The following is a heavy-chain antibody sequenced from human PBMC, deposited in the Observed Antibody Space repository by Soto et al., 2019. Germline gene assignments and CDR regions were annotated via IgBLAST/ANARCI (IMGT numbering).Heavy chain of an antibody. V-gene: IGHV4-59*01. Sequence: SETLSLTCTVSGGSISSYYWSWIRQPPGKGLEWIGYIYYSGSTNYNPSLKSRVTISVDTSKNQFSLKLSSVTAADTAVYYCARDLGGYGMDVWGQGTTVTVSS. J-gene: IGHJ6*02. D-gene: IGHD3-10*01. CDR1: GGSISSYY. CDR2: IYYSGST. CDR3: ARDLGGYGMDV.